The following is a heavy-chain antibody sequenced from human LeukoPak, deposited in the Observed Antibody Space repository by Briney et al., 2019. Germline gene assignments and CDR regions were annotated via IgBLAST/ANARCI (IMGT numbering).Heavy chain of an antibody. D-gene: IGHD3-3*01. J-gene: IGHJ6*02. CDR2: IYYSGST. CDR1: GGSISSYY. CDR3: ARVPLLSITIFGVVKDYYYGMDV. Sequence: SETLSLTCTVSGGSISSYYWSWIRQPPGKGPEWIGYIYYSGSTNYNPSLKSRVTISVDTSKNQFSLKLSSVTAADTAVYYCARVPLLSITIFGVVKDYYYGMDVWGQGTTVTVSS. V-gene: IGHV4-59*01.